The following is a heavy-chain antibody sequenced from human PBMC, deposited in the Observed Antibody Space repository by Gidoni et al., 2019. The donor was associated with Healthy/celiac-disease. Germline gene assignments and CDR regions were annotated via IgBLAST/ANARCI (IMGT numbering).Heavy chain of an antibody. V-gene: IGHV1-2*02. Sequence: HVQLVQSGAEVKKPGASVKVSCKASGYTFTGYYMHWLRQAPGQGLAWMGWINPKSGGTNYAQKFQGRVTMTRDTSISTAYMELSRLRSDDTAVYYCARVGYDFFAGNNWFDPWGQGTLVTVSS. D-gene: IGHD3-3*01. J-gene: IGHJ5*02. CDR3: ARVGYDFFAGNNWFDP. CDR2: INPKSGGT. CDR1: GYTFTGYY.